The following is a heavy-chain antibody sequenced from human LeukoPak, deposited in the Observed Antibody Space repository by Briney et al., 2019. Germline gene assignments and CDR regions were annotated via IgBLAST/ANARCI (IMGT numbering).Heavy chain of an antibody. CDR1: GGSISSSSYY. CDR2: IYYSGST. D-gene: IGHD6-13*01. CDR3: ARGFSSSWHLDY. V-gene: IGHV4-39*07. J-gene: IGHJ4*02. Sequence: SETLSLTCTVSGGSISSSSYYWGWIRQPPGKGLEWIGSIYYSGSTYYNPSLKSRVTISVDTSKNQFSLKLSSVTAADTAVYYCARGFSSSWHLDYWGQGTLVTVSS.